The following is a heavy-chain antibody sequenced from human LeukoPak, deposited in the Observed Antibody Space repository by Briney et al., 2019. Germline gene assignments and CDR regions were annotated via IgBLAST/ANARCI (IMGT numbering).Heavy chain of an antibody. CDR3: ARERGSRSLDV. J-gene: IGHJ6*02. CDR1: RFTFSNYW. CDR2: IKQDGSEK. Sequence: PGGSLRLSCXASRFTFSNYWMTWVRQAPGKGLEWVANIKQDGSEKYYVDSVKGRFTISRDNAKNSLYLQMNSLRAEDTAVYYCARERGSRSLDVWGQGTTVTVSS. D-gene: IGHD3-10*01. V-gene: IGHV3-7*01.